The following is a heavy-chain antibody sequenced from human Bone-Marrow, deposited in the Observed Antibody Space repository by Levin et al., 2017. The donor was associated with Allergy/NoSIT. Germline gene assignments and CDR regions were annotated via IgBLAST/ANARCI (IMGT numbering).Heavy chain of an antibody. D-gene: IGHD1-20*01. CDR3: ARGRYNWNDVFAVFDY. CDR2: IYYSGST. CDR1: GGSISSYY. V-gene: IGHV4-59*01. Sequence: PSETLSLTCTVSGGSISSYYWSWIRQPPGKGLEWIGYIYYSGSTNYNPSLKSRVTISVDTSKNQFSLKLSSVTAADTAVYYCARGRYNWNDVFAVFDYWGQGTLVTVSS. J-gene: IGHJ4*02.